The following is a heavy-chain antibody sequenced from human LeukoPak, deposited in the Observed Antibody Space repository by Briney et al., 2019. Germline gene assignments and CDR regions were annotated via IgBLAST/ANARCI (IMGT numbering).Heavy chain of an antibody. CDR2: INSDGSST. J-gene: IGHJ4*02. V-gene: IGHV3-74*01. CDR1: GSTVSSYS. CDR3: ARDGYSSGWAY. D-gene: IGHD6-19*01. Sequence: GGSLRLSCTVSGSTVSSYSMSWVRQAPGKGLEWVSRINSDGSSTSYADSVKGRFTISRDNAKNTLYLQMNSLRAEDTAVYYCARDGYSSGWAYWGQGTLVTVSS.